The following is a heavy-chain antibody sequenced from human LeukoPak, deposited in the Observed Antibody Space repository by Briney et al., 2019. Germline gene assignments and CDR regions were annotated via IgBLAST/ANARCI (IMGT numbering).Heavy chain of an antibody. V-gene: IGHV1-2*04. Sequence: ASEKVSCKASGYTFTGYYMHWVRQAPGQGLEWMGWINPNSGGTNYAQKFQGWVTMTRDTSISTAYMELSRLRSDDTAVYYCATGIREIVPVGDYYYYGMDVWGQGTTVTVSS. J-gene: IGHJ6*02. CDR1: GYTFTGYY. CDR2: INPNSGGT. CDR3: ATGIREIVPVGDYYYYGMDV. D-gene: IGHD2-8*02.